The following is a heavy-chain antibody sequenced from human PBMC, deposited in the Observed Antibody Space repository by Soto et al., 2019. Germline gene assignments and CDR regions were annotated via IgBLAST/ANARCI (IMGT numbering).Heavy chain of an antibody. Sequence: GXSGKVWSRDSCYTFTSYGISWVRQAPGQGLEWMGWISAYNGNTNYAQKLQGRVTMTTDTSTSTAYMELRSLRSDDTAVYYCARTYYDFWSGHPPSPYFDYWGQGTLVTVS. CDR1: CYTFTSYG. D-gene: IGHD3-3*01. CDR3: ARTYYDFWSGHPPSPYFDY. J-gene: IGHJ4*02. V-gene: IGHV1-18*01. CDR2: ISAYNGNT.